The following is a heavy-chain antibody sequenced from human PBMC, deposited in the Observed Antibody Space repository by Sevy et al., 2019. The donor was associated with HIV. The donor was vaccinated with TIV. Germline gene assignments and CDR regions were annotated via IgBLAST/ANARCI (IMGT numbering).Heavy chain of an antibody. CDR3: ARDLVGATSD. D-gene: IGHD1-26*01. J-gene: IGHJ4*02. V-gene: IGHV3-30*04. CDR2: IWDDGSDK. CDR1: GFTFSSYV. Sequence: GGSLRLSCAASGFTFSSYVMHWVRQAPGKGLEWVALIWDDGSDKYYADSVKGRFTISRDNSKNMLYLQTNSLRPEDTAVYYCARDLVGATSDWGQGTLVTVSS.